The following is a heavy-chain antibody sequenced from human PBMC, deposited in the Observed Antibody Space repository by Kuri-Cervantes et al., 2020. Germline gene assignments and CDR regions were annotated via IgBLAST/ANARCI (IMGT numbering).Heavy chain of an antibody. D-gene: IGHD6-13*01. Sequence: GESLKISCAASGFTFSSYSMNWVRQAPGKGLEWASYISSSSSTIYYADSVKGRFTISRDNAKNSLYLQMNSLRDEDTAVYYCAREGEAAAGYYFDYWGQGTLVTVSS. CDR2: ISSSSSTI. CDR1: GFTFSSYS. V-gene: IGHV3-48*02. CDR3: AREGEAAAGYYFDY. J-gene: IGHJ4*02.